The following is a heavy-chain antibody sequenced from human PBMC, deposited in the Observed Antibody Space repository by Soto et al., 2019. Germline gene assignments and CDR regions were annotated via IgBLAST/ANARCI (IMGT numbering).Heavy chain of an antibody. CDR2: ISYDGSNK. J-gene: IGHJ4*01. D-gene: IGHD6-19*01. CDR3: ARASIGYSSGCQSGGHFDY. CDR1: GFTFSSYA. V-gene: IGHV3-30-3*01. Sequence: LRLSCAASGFTFSSYAMHWVRQAPGKGLEWVAVISYDGSNKYYADSVKGRFTISRDNSKNTLYLQMNSLRAEDTAVYYCARASIGYSSGCQSGGHFDYWGQGTMVTVYS.